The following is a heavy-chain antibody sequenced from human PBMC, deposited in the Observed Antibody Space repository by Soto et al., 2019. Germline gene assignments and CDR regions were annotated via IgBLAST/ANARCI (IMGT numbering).Heavy chain of an antibody. CDR1: GFTFGFNA. Sequence: GGSLRLSCAATGFTFGFNALSWVRQAPGKGLEWVSSISAGGVSTNYADSVRGRFTISRDNTKNTLSLQMNSLRAEDTAIYYCARSYCSGTDCYSEGPDYWGPGTLVTVSS. D-gene: IGHD2-15*01. J-gene: IGHJ4*02. CDR3: ARSYCSGTDCYSEGPDY. V-gene: IGHV3-23*01. CDR2: ISAGGVST.